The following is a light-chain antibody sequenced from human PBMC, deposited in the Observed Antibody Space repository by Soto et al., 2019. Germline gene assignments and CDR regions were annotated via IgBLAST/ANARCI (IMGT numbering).Light chain of an antibody. J-gene: IGKJ2*01. CDR3: MQGTHWPPYT. V-gene: IGKV2-30*01. CDR2: KVS. Sequence: DVVMTQSPLSLPVTLGQPASISCRSSQSLVYSDGNTYLNWFQQRPGHSPRRLIYKVSNRDSGVPDRFSGIGSGTDVTLNISRVEAEDVGVYYCMQGTHWPPYTFGQGTKLEIK. CDR1: QSLVYSDGNTY.